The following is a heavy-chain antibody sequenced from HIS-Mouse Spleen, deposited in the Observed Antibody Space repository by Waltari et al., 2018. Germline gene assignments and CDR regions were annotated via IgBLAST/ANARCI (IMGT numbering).Heavy chain of an antibody. D-gene: IGHD3-9*01. CDR3: IATTGY. CDR1: GLTFSNAW. J-gene: IGHJ4*02. Sequence: EVQLVESGGGLVKLGGSLRLSCAASGLTFSNAWMSWVRQAPGKGLAWVVRIKSKTDGGTTDYAAPVKGRFTISRDDSKNTLYLQMNSLKTEDTAVYYCIATTGYWGQGTLVTVSS. V-gene: IGHV3-15*01. CDR2: IKSKTDGGTT.